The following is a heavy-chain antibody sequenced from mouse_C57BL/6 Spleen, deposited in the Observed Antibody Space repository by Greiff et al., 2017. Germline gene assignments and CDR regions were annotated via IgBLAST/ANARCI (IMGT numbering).Heavy chain of an antibody. J-gene: IGHJ1*03. CDR1: GFTFSSYA. CDR3: VRDEGYYYGSSYGYFDG. V-gene: IGHV5-4*01. D-gene: IGHD1-1*01. CDR2: ISDGGSYT. Sequence: EVKLVESGGGLVNPGGSLKLSCAASGFTFSSYAMSWVRQTPEKRLEWVATISDGGSYTYYPDNVKGRFTISRDNAKNNLYLQMSHLKSEDTAMYYCVRDEGYYYGSSYGYFDGWGTGTTVTVSS.